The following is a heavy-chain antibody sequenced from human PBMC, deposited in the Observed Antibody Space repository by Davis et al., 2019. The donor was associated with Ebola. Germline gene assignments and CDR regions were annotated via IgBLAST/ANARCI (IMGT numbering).Heavy chain of an antibody. CDR3: ARGDSSSSLVFPY. Sequence: GESLKISCKASGYSFSTYWIGWVRQKPGKGLEWMGIIYPGDSDTRYNPSFQGQVTISADKSISTAYLQWSSLKASDTAMYYCARGDSSSSLVFPYWGQGTLVTVSS. J-gene: IGHJ4*02. V-gene: IGHV5-51*01. CDR2: IYPGDSDT. CDR1: GYSFSTYW. D-gene: IGHD6-6*01.